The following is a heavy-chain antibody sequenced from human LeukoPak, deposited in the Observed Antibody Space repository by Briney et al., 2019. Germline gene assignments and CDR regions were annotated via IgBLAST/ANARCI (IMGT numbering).Heavy chain of an antibody. CDR2: ISYDGSNK. CDR1: GFTFSSYA. CDR3: ARARGGYDFDY. J-gene: IGHJ4*02. Sequence: GGSLRLSCAASGFTFSSYAMHWVRQAPGKGLEWVAVISYDGSNKYYADSVKGRFTISRDNSKNTLYLQMNSLRAEDTAVYYCARARGGYDFDYWGQGTLVTVSS. V-gene: IGHV3-30-3*01. D-gene: IGHD5-12*01.